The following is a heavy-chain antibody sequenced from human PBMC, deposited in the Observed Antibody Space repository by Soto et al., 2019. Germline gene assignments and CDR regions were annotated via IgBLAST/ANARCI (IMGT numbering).Heavy chain of an antibody. D-gene: IGHD2-15*01. V-gene: IGHV4-31*03. Sequence: TLSLTCTVSGGSISSGGYYWSWIRQHPGKGLEWIGYIYYSGSTYYNPSLKSRVTISVDTSKNQFSLKLSSVTAADTAVYYCARGRRDCSGGRCYSDWFDTWGQGTLVTVSS. CDR1: GGSISSGGYY. CDR2: IYYSGST. J-gene: IGHJ5*02. CDR3: ARGRRDCSGGRCYSDWFDT.